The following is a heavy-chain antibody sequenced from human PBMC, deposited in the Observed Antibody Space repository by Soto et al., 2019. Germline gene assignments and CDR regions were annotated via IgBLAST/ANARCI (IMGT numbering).Heavy chain of an antibody. CDR1: GFTFSSYW. Sequence: GGSLRLSCAASGFTFSSYWMHWVRQAPGKGLVWVSRINYDGSTTSYADSVKGRFTISRDNARNTLYLQMNSLRAEDTALYYCASGSSGYSDDAFDIWGQGTIVTVSS. J-gene: IGHJ3*02. D-gene: IGHD3-22*01. V-gene: IGHV3-74*01. CDR3: ASGSSGYSDDAFDI. CDR2: INYDGSTT.